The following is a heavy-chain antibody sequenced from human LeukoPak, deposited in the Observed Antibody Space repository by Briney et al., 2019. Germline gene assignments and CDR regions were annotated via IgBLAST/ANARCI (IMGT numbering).Heavy chain of an antibody. Sequence: NPSETLSLTCTVSGVSISSGSYYWSWIRQPAGKGLEWIGRIYTSGSTNYNPSLKSRVTISVDTSKNQFSLKLSSVTAADTAVYYCARGSGSPADFDYWGQGTLVTVSS. CDR3: ARGSGSPADFDY. CDR2: IYTSGST. CDR1: GVSISSGSYY. D-gene: IGHD1-26*01. V-gene: IGHV4-61*02. J-gene: IGHJ4*02.